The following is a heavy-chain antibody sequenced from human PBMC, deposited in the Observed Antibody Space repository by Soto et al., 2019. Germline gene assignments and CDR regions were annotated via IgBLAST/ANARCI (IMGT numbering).Heavy chain of an antibody. D-gene: IGHD3-10*01. CDR3: ARDPPYYYGSGSYYNVGAFDI. V-gene: IGHV3-72*01. J-gene: IGHJ3*02. CDR1: GFTFSDHY. CDR2: TRNKANSYTT. Sequence: GGSLRLSCAASGFTFSDHYMDWVRQAPGKGLEWVGRTRNKANSYTTEYAASVKGRFTISRDDSKNSLYLQMNSLKTEYAAVYYCARDPPYYYGSGSYYNVGAFDIWGQGTMVTVSS.